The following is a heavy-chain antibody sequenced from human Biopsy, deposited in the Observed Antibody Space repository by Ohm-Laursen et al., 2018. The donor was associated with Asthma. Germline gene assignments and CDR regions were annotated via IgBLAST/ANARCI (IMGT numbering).Heavy chain of an antibody. V-gene: IGHV4-61*01. CDR3: ARGPNYHGSGRAPIGMDV. J-gene: IGHJ6*02. CDR1: GGSVSTGSNY. D-gene: IGHD3-10*01. CDR2: FYYTGSD. Sequence: GTLSLTCTVSGGSVSTGSNYGSWIRQPPGKGREGLGYFYYTGSDNYNPSLKSRVTISVDTSKNQFSLRLNSVTAADTAVYYCARGPNYHGSGRAPIGMDVWGQGTTVTVSS.